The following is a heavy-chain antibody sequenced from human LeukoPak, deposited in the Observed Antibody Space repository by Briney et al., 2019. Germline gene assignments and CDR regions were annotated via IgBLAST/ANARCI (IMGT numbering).Heavy chain of an antibody. D-gene: IGHD6-19*01. CDR2: INHSGST. J-gene: IGHJ5*02. CDR3: ASVILGMAVAGTDNWFDP. V-gene: IGHV4-34*01. CDR1: GGSISGYY. Sequence: SETLSLTCTVSGGSISGYYWSWIRQPPGKGLEWIGEINHSGSTNYNPSLKGRVTISVDTSKNQFSLKLSPVTAADTAVYYCASVILGMAVAGTDNWFDPWGQGTLVTVSS.